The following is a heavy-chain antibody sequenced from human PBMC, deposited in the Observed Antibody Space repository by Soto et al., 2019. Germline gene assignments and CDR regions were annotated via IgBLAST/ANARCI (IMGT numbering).Heavy chain of an antibody. CDR1: GGTFSSYA. CDR2: IIPIFGTA. Sequence: QVQLVQSGAEVKKPGSSVKVSCKASGGTFSSYAIIWVRQAPGQGLEWMGGIIPIFGTANYAQKFQGRVTITADESTSTAYMELSSLRSEDTAVYYCAREVETNYYDSSGYYKCWGQGTLVTVSS. J-gene: IGHJ4*02. CDR3: AREVETNYYDSSGYYKC. V-gene: IGHV1-69*01. D-gene: IGHD3-22*01.